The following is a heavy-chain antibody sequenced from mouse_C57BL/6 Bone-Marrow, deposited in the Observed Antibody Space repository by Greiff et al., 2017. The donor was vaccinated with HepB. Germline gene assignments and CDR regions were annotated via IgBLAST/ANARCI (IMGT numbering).Heavy chain of an antibody. V-gene: IGHV1-81*01. CDR2: IYPRSGNT. J-gene: IGHJ3*01. CDR3: ARGNDSNSFAY. D-gene: IGHD2-5*01. Sequence: VQLQQSGAELARPGASVKLSCKASGYTFTSYGLSWVKQRTGQGLEWIGEIYPRSGNTYYNEKFKGKATLTADKSSSTAYMELRSLTSEDSAVYFCARGNDSNSFAYWGQGTLVTVSA. CDR1: GYTFTSYG.